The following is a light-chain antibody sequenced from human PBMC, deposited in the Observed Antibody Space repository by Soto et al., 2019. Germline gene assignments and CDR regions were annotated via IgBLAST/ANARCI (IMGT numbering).Light chain of an antibody. J-gene: IGKJ1*01. CDR2: GAS. CDR1: QSVSSY. Sequence: EIVLTQSPAPLSLSPGERATLSCRASQSVSSYLAWYQQKPGQAPRLIISGASSRAADIPDRFSGSGSGTDFTLTINRLEPEDVAVYYCQQYDSSPRTFGQGTKVDIK. CDR3: QQYDSSPRT. V-gene: IGKV3-20*01.